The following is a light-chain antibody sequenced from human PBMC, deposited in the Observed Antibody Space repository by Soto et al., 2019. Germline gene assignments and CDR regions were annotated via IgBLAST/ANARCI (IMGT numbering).Light chain of an antibody. Sequence: QSVLTQPRSVSGSPGQSVTISCTGTSSDVGGYNYVSWYQQHPGKAPKLMIYHVTYRPSGVSNRYSGSKSGNSASLTISGLQADDEADYYCISYTDRQSYLFGTGTKVTVL. CDR3: ISYTDRQSYL. CDR1: SSDVGGYNY. CDR2: HVT. J-gene: IGLJ1*01. V-gene: IGLV2-11*01.